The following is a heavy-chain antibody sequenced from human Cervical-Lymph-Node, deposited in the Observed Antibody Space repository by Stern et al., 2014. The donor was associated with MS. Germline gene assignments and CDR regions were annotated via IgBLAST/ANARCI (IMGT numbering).Heavy chain of an antibody. V-gene: IGHV3-74*01. CDR3: ARGYGAGRGLDV. J-gene: IGHJ6*02. D-gene: IGHD3-16*01. CDR1: GFTFSNYG. Sequence: EVQLVESGGGLVQPGGSLRLSCAASGFTFSNYGMHWVRQAPGQGLVWVSRIETDGSATSIADSVKGRFTVSRDNTKNTLYLQMNSLRAEDTAVYFCARGYGAGRGLDVWGQGTTVTVSS. CDR2: IETDGSAT.